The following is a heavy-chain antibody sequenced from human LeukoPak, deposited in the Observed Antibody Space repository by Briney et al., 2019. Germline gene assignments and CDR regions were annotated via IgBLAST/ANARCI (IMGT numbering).Heavy chain of an antibody. CDR2: IYYSGYT. CDR3: ARDGRGLMTRRAFDI. CDR1: GGSISSSSYY. J-gene: IGHJ3*02. D-gene: IGHD1-26*01. V-gene: IGHV4-39*07. Sequence: SETLSLTCTVSGGSISSSSYYWGWIRQPPGKGLEWIGSIYYSGYTYYNPTLKSRVTISVDTSNTSKNQFSLKLSSVTAADTAVYYCARDGRGLMTRRAFDIWGQGTMVTVSS.